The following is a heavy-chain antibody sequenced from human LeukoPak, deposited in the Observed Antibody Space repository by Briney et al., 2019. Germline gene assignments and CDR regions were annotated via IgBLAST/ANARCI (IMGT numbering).Heavy chain of an antibody. CDR3: AKDISIAVAGTGFDY. CDR2: ICGSGGST. V-gene: IGHV3-23*01. J-gene: IGHJ4*02. CDR1: GFTFSSYA. Sequence: GGSLRLSCAASGFTFSSYAMSWVRQAPGKGLEWVSAICGSGGSTYYADSVKGRFTISRDNSKNTLYLQMNSLRAEDTAVYYCAKDISIAVAGTGFDYWGQGTLVTVSS. D-gene: IGHD6-19*01.